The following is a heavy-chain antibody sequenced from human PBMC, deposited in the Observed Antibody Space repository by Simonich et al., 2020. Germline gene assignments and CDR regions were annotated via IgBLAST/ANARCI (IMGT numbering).Heavy chain of an antibody. CDR1: GGSFSGYY. J-gene: IGHJ3*02. CDR2: INHSEST. D-gene: IGHD3-16*01. V-gene: IGHV4-34*01. Sequence: QVQLQQWGAGLLKPSETLSLTCAVYGGSFSGYYWSWIRQPPGKGLEWSGEINHSESTNYNPSLKSRVTISVDTSKNQFSLKLSSVTAADTAVYYCARPLGIVWAFDIWGQGTMVTVSS. CDR3: ARPLGIVWAFDI.